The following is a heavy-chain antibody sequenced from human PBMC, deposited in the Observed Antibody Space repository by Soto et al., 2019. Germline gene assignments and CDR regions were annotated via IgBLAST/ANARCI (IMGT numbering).Heavy chain of an antibody. J-gene: IGHJ5*02. CDR2: IYYSVST. V-gene: IGHV4-31*03. D-gene: IGHD6-13*01. Sequence: SETLSLTCTVSGGSISSGGYYWSWIRQHPGKGLEWIGYIYYSVSTYYNPSLKSRVTISVDTSKNQFSLKLSSVTAEDTAVYYCARDQAAGHSTWGQGTLVTVSS. CDR1: GGSISSGGYY. CDR3: ARDQAAGHST.